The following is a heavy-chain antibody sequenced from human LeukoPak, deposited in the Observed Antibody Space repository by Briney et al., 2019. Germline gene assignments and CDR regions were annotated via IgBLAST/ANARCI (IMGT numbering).Heavy chain of an antibody. V-gene: IGHV4-31*03. CDR2: IYYSGSA. D-gene: IGHD4-17*01. Sequence: PSETLSLTCTVSGGSISSGGYSWSWIRQHPGKGLEWIRYIYYSGSAYYNPSLKSRVTISVDTSKNQFSLKLSSVTAADTAVYYCARDYGDYGGLIDYWGQGTLVTVSS. J-gene: IGHJ4*02. CDR3: ARDYGDYGGLIDY. CDR1: GGSISSGGYS.